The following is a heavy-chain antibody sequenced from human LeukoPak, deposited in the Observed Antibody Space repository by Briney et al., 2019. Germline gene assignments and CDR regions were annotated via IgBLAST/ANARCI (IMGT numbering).Heavy chain of an antibody. CDR1: GFTFSGSA. CDR2: IRSKANSYAT. J-gene: IGHJ4*02. V-gene: IGHV3-73*01. CDR3: TSRGLTFDY. Sequence: GGSLRLPCAASGFTFSGSAMHWVRQASGKGLEWVGRIRSKANSYATAYAASVKGRFTISRDDSKNTAYLQMNSLKTEDTAAYYCTSRGLTFDYWGQGTMVTVSS. D-gene: IGHD3/OR15-3a*01.